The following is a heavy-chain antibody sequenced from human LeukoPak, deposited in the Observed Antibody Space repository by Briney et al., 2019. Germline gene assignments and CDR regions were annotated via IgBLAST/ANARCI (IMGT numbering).Heavy chain of an antibody. CDR2: ISYDESNK. D-gene: IGHD3-10*01. Sequence: GGSLRLSCAASGFTFSIYTMVWVRQPPGKGLECVAAISYDESNKYYADSVKGRFTISRDNSNNTLYLQMNSLKAEDTAVYYCARDWGVDSWGQGTLVTVSS. CDR1: GFTFSIYT. CDR3: ARDWGVDS. V-gene: IGHV3-30*03. J-gene: IGHJ4*02.